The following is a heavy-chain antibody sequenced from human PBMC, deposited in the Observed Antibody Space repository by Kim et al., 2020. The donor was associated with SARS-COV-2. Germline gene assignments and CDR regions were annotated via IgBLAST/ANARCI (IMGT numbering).Heavy chain of an antibody. CDR2: IIPIFGTA. CDR3: ARDRGDPIYYYGMDV. CDR1: GGTFSSYA. V-gene: IGHV1-69*13. Sequence: SVKVSCKASGGTFSSYAISWVRQAPGQGLEWMGGIIPIFGTANYAQKFQGRVTITADESTSTAYMELSSLRSEDTAVYYCARDRGDPIYYYGMDVWGQGTTVTVSS. D-gene: IGHD2-21*02. J-gene: IGHJ6*02.